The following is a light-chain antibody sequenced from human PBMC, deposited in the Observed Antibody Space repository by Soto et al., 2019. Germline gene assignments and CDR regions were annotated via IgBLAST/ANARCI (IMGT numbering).Light chain of an antibody. J-gene: IGLJ1*01. CDR3: AAWDDSLNGPV. CDR1: SANIGSGV. CDR2: SNT. Sequence: QSVLTQPPSASGTPGQRVTISWSGSSANIGSGVVNWYQQLPGTAPKLLIYSNTQRPSGVPDRFSGSKSGTSASLAISGLQSEDEADYYCAAWDDSLNGPVFGTGTKLTVL. V-gene: IGLV1-44*01.